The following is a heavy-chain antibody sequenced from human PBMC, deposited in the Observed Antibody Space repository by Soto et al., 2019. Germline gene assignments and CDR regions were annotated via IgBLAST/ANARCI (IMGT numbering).Heavy chain of an antibody. D-gene: IGHD1-7*01. CDR3: AKNQERELPRVIDF. CDR1: GLTFSNYA. V-gene: IGHV3-23*04. Sequence: EVQLVESGGGLVKPGGSLRLSCATSGLTFSNYAMSWVRQAPGGGLEWVSSMSGSSSTTYYADSVRGRFTISRDRSKNTLYLPMSSLRAEDTALYYCAKNQERELPRVIDFWGQGTLVTVSS. J-gene: IGHJ4*02. CDR2: MSGSSSTT.